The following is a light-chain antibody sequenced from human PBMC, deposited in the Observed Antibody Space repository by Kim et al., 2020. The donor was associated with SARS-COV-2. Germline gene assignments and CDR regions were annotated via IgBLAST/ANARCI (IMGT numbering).Light chain of an antibody. V-gene: IGLV2-11*01. Sequence: QSALTQPRSVSGSPGQSVTISCTGTSSDVGGYNYVSWYQQHPGKAPKLMIYDVSKRPSGVPDRFSGSKSGNTASLTISGLQAEDEADYYCCSYAASYTWGVFGGGTQLTVL. CDR2: DVS. CDR1: SSDVGGYNY. CDR3: CSYAASYTWGV. J-gene: IGLJ3*02.